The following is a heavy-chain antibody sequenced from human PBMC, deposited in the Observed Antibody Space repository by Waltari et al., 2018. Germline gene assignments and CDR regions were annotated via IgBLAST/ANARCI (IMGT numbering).Heavy chain of an antibody. CDR3: ARAAKAVAGTLGY. CDR1: GFPVSSNY. V-gene: IGHV3-53*01. Sequence: EVQLVESGGGLIQPGGSLRLSCAASGFPVSSNYMSWVRQAPGKGLEWVSVIYSGGSTYYADSVKGRFTISRDNSKNTLYLQMNSLRAEDTAVYYCARAAKAVAGTLGYWGQGTLVTVSS. J-gene: IGHJ4*02. CDR2: IYSGGST. D-gene: IGHD6-19*01.